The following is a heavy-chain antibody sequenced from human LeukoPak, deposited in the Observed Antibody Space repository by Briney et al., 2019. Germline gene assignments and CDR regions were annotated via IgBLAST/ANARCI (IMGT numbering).Heavy chain of an antibody. V-gene: IGHV1-18*01. D-gene: IGHD6-19*01. J-gene: IGHJ4*02. CDR3: ARDRDIIAVPRTRLDF. CDR1: GYVFNLLR. Sequence: VKVSCKASGYVFNLLRFSWVRQAPGHGLEWMGWISGYNGDTIYAQKFQDRVTMTMDPTTKTAYMELRSLRSDDTAMYYCARDRDIIAVPRTRLDFWGQGTLVIVSP. CDR2: ISGYNGDT.